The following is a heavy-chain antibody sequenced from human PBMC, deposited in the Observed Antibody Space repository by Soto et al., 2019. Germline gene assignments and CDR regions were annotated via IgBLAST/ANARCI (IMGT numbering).Heavy chain of an antibody. CDR2: ISYDGSNK. Sequence: QVQLVESGGGVVQPGRSLRLSCAASGFTFSSYAMHWVRQAPGKGLEWVAVISYDGSNKYYADSVKGRFTISRDNSKNTLYLQMNSMRAEDTGVYYCARLGYCSSTSCYRGGIGYWGQGPLVTVSS. J-gene: IGHJ4*02. CDR1: GFTFSSYA. V-gene: IGHV3-30-3*01. CDR3: ARLGYCSSTSCYRGGIGY. D-gene: IGHD2-2*02.